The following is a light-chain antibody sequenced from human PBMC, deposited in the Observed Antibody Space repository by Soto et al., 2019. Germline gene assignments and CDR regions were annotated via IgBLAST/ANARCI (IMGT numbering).Light chain of an antibody. J-gene: IGLJ1*01. CDR3: ASYAGTKLFV. CDR2: EVT. CDR1: SSDVGGYNY. V-gene: IGLV2-8*01. Sequence: QSVLTQPPSASWSPGQSLTISCTVTSSDVGGYNYVSWYQQRPGKAPKLVIYEVTKRPSGVPDRFSGSKSGSTASLTVSGLQADDEAEYYCASYAGTKLFVFGSGTKV.